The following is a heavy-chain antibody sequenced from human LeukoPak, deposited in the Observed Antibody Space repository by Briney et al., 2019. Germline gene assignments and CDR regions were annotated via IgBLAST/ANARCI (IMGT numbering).Heavy chain of an antibody. V-gene: IGHV4-30-4*01. CDR1: GGSTSSGDYY. J-gene: IGHJ3*02. CDR2: IYYSGST. Sequence: SQTLSLTCAVSGGSTSSGDYYWSWIRQPPGKGLEWIGYIYYSGSTNYNPSLKSRVTISVDTSKNQFSLKLSSVTAADTAVYYCSRWGSGDAFDIWGQGTMVTVSS. D-gene: IGHD2-15*01. CDR3: SRWGSGDAFDI.